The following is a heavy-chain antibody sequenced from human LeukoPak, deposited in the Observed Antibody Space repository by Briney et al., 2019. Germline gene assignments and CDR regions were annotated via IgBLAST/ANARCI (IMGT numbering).Heavy chain of an antibody. Sequence: SETLSLTCAAYGGSFSGYYWSWIRQPPGKGLEWIGEINHSGSTNYNPSLKSRVTISVDTSKNQFSLKLSSVTAADTAVYYCARDHVITFGGVIVPYYFDYWGQGTLVTVSS. V-gene: IGHV4-34*01. J-gene: IGHJ4*02. D-gene: IGHD3-16*02. CDR2: INHSGST. CDR1: GGSFSGYY. CDR3: ARDHVITFGGVIVPYYFDY.